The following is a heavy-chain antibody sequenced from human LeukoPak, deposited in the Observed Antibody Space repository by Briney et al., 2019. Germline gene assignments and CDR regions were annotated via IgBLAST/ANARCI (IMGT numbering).Heavy chain of an antibody. J-gene: IGHJ4*02. CDR1: GGSISSSSYY. CDR3: ARRNNRRLTMVRGVISY. V-gene: IGHV4-39*01. Sequence: SETLSLTCTVPGGSISSSSYYWGWIRQPPGKGLEWIGSIYYSGSTYYNPSLKSRVTISVDTSKNQFSLKLSSVTAADTAVYYCARRNNRRLTMVRGVISYWGQGTLVTVSS. CDR2: IYYSGST. D-gene: IGHD3-10*01.